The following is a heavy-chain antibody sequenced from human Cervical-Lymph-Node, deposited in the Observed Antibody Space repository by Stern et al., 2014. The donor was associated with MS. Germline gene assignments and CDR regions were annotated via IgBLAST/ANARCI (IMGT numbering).Heavy chain of an antibody. CDR1: GFTLSDYG. CDR2: RWYDGTKK. J-gene: IGHJ4*02. D-gene: IGHD2-15*01. V-gene: IGHV3-33*01. CDR3: AGAEDKFLTV. Sequence: VQLVESGGGVVQPGKSLRLSCVASGFTLSDYGMHWIRQAPGKGPEWLAVRWYDGTKKFYADSVKGRFSISRDTSKSTLYLQMNSLRAEDTAVYYCAGAEDKFLTVWGRGTLVTVSS.